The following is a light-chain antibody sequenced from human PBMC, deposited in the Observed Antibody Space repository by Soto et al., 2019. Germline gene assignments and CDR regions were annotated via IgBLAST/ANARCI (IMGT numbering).Light chain of an antibody. V-gene: IGLV2-14*01. J-gene: IGLJ1*01. Sequence: QSVLTQPASVSGSPGQSITISCTGTSSDVGGYNYVSWYQRHPGKAPKLIICDVTNRPSGVSNRFSGSKSGNAASLTISGLQAEDEADYYCSSFTTTSTYVFGTGTKVTVL. CDR2: DVT. CDR3: SSFTTTSTYV. CDR1: SSDVGGYNY.